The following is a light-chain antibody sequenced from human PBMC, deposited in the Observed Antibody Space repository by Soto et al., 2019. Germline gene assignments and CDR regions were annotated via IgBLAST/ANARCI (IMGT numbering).Light chain of an antibody. CDR1: QSISSW. J-gene: IGKJ2*01. V-gene: IGKV1-5*01. CDR3: QQYNSYLLT. Sequence: DIQMTQSPSTLSASVGDRVTITCRASQSISSWLARYQQKPGKAPKLLIYDASSLESGVPSRFSGSGSGTEFTLTISSLQPDDFATYYCQQYNSYLLTFGQGTKLEIK. CDR2: DAS.